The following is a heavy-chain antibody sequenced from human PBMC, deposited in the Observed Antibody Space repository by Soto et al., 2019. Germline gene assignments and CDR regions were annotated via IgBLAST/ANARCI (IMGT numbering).Heavy chain of an antibody. CDR3: ARLGSGSYYDY. CDR1: GFTFSSYA. Sequence: EVQLLESGGGLVQPGGSLRLSCAASGFTFSSYAMRWVRQAPVKGLEWVSAISGSGGSTYYADSVKGRFTISRDNSKNTLYLQMNSLRAADTAVYYCARLGSGSYYDYWGQGTVVTVSS. J-gene: IGHJ4*02. V-gene: IGHV3-23*01. D-gene: IGHD1-26*01. CDR2: ISGSGGST.